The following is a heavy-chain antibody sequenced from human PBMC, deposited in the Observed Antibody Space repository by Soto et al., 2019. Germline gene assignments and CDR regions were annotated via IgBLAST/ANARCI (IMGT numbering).Heavy chain of an antibody. J-gene: IGHJ2*01. CDR1: GFTFSTYW. Sequence: EVQLVESGGGVVQPGGSLRLSCAASGFTFSTYWMSWVRQAPGKGLEWVANIKHDGSDKYYADSVKGRFTISRDNAKNSLYLQMNSLRAEDTAVYYCARDKDGNYWYFDLWGRGTPVTVSS. D-gene: IGHD4-17*01. CDR3: ARDKDGNYWYFDL. CDR2: IKHDGSDK. V-gene: IGHV3-7*01.